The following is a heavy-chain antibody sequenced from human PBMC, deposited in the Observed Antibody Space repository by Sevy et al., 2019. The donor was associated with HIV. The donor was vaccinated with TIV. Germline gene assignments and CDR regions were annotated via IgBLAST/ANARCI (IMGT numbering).Heavy chain of an antibody. D-gene: IGHD3-16*01. CDR3: ARDPHSVPHWGSFDS. CDR1: GFTFTRYA. V-gene: IGHV3-30-3*01. J-gene: IGHJ4*02. Sequence: LRLSCEASGFTFTRYAFHWVRQAPGKGLEWVAVVSKEGTNKYYADTVKGRFTISRDNSRNTLYLQMQSLRADDTAVYFCARDPHSVPHWGSFDSWGQGTLVTVSS. CDR2: VSKEGTNK.